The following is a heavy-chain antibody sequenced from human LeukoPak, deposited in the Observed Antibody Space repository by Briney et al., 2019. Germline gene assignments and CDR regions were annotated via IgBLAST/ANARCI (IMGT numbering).Heavy chain of an antibody. J-gene: IGHJ6*03. CDR1: GFTFDDYT. V-gene: IGHV3-9*01. Sequence: GGSLRLSCAASGFTFDDYTMHWVRQAPGKGLEWVSGISRNSGSIGYADSVKGRFTISRDNAKNSLYLQMNILRAEDTALYYCAKDIGRPPVYYMDVWVKATTVTISS. CDR2: ISRNSGSI. CDR3: AKDIGRPPVYYMDV.